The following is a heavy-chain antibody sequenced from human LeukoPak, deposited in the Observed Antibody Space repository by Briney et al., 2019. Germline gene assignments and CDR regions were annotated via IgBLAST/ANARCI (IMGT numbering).Heavy chain of an antibody. CDR2: VYDIGST. CDR3: ARESSGGYSRRFDY. Sequence: SETLSLTCAVSGGSISSGVYYWSWIRQPPGKGLEWIGYVYDIGSTNYNPSLKSRVTISVDTSKKQFSLKLSSVTAADTAVYYCARESSGGYSRRFDYWGQGTLVTVSS. J-gene: IGHJ4*02. D-gene: IGHD5-18*01. CDR1: GGSISSGVYY. V-gene: IGHV4-61*08.